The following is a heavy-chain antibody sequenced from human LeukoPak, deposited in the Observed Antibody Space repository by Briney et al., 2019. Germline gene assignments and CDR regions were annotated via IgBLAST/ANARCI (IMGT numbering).Heavy chain of an antibody. Sequence: GGSLRLSWAASGXTFSNHAMHWVRQAPGKGLEWVTVIAYDGNNKYYADSVKGRFTISRDNSKNTLYLQMNSLRTEDTAVFYCARAPDSSGYYAPLDHWGQGTLVTVSS. V-gene: IGHV3-30*01. CDR3: ARAPDSSGYYAPLDH. CDR2: IAYDGNNK. CDR1: GXTFSNHA. J-gene: IGHJ4*02. D-gene: IGHD3-22*01.